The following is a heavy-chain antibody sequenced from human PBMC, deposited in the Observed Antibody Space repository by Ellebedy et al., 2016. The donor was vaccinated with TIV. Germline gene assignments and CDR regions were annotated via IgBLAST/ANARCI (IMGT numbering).Heavy chain of an antibody. V-gene: IGHV3-21*01. CDR3: AREYQQQLVRFDP. J-gene: IGHJ5*02. CDR1: GFTFSSYS. Sequence: GESLKISCAASGFTFSSYSMNWVRQAPGKGLEWVSSISSSSSYIYYADSVKGRFTIPRDNAKNSLYLQMNSLRAEDTAVYYCAREYQQQLVRFDPWGQGNLVTVSS. D-gene: IGHD6-13*01. CDR2: ISSSSSYI.